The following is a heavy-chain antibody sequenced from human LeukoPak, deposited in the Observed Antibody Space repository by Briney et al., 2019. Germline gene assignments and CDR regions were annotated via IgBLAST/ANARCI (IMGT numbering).Heavy chain of an antibody. J-gene: IGHJ4*02. V-gene: IGHV4-59*08. Sequence: PSETLSLTCTVSGGSISSYYWSWIRQPPGKGLEWIGYIYYSGSTNYNPSLKSRVTISVDTSKNQFPLKLSSVTAADTAVYYCARLRARIAAAGHFDYWGQGTLVTVSS. CDR1: GGSISSYY. CDR2: IYYSGST. D-gene: IGHD6-13*01. CDR3: ARLRARIAAAGHFDY.